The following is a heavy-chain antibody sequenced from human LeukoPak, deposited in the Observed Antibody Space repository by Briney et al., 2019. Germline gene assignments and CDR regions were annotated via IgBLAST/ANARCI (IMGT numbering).Heavy chain of an antibody. Sequence: PGGSLRLSCAASGFTFSSYWMSWVRQAPGKGLEWVANIKQDGSEKYYVDSVKGRFTISRDNSKNTLYLQMNSLRAEDTAVYYCAKDDFSYYYDSSGYYPFDYWGQGTLVTVSS. V-gene: IGHV3-7*01. D-gene: IGHD3-22*01. CDR2: IKQDGSEK. CDR1: GFTFSSYW. CDR3: AKDDFSYYYDSSGYYPFDY. J-gene: IGHJ4*02.